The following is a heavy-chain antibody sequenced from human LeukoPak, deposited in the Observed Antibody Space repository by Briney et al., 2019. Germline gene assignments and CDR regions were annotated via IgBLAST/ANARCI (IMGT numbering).Heavy chain of an antibody. V-gene: IGHV3-30*04. CDR3: AKADRLGIFGVVIDY. J-gene: IGHJ4*02. CDR1: GFTFSSYA. CDR2: ISYDGSNR. D-gene: IGHD3-3*01. Sequence: GGSLRLSCAASGFTFSSYAMHWVRQAPGKGLEWVAVISYDGSNRYYADSVKGRFTISRDNSKNTLYLEMNSLRADDTAVYYCAKADRLGIFGVVIDYWGQGTQVTVSS.